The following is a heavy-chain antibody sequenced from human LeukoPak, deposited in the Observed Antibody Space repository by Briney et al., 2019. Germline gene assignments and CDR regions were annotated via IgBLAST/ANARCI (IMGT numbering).Heavy chain of an antibody. CDR2: INQGGSVK. Sequence: GGSLRLSCAASGFTFSSNWMCWVRQDPGKGLEWVANINQGGSVKNYADSVKGRFTISRDNAKNSLYLQMNSLRAEDTAVYYCVVTTRSYPFDYWGQGTLVTVSS. CDR3: VVTTRSYPFDY. CDR1: GFTFSSNW. D-gene: IGHD4-23*01. V-gene: IGHV3-7*01. J-gene: IGHJ4*02.